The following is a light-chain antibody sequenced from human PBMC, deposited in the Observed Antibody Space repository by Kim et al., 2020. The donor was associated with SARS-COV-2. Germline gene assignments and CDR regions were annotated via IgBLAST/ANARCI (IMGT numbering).Light chain of an antibody. Sequence: SYELTQPPSVSVSPGQTATIPCSGTKLVFKSVSWYQQRPGQSPLLVIYQNIERPSGIPERFSGSRSGDTSTLTITATQAMDEAHYYCQAWDITTAVFGPGTQLTVL. V-gene: IGLV3-1*01. CDR3: QAWDITTAV. CDR1: KLVFKS. J-gene: IGLJ1*01. CDR2: QNI.